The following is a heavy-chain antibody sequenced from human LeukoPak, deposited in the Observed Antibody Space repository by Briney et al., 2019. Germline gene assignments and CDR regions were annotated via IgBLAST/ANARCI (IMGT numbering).Heavy chain of an antibody. J-gene: IGHJ4*02. CDR2: ISSSSSYI. CDR1: GFTFSSYS. D-gene: IGHD6-6*01. Sequence: GGSLRLSCAVSGFTFSSYSMNWVRQAPGKGLEWVSSISSSSSYIYYADSVKGRFTISRDNAKNSLYLQMNSLRAEDTAVYYCARVAYSSSDFDYWGQGTLVTVSS. V-gene: IGHV3-21*01. CDR3: ARVAYSSSDFDY.